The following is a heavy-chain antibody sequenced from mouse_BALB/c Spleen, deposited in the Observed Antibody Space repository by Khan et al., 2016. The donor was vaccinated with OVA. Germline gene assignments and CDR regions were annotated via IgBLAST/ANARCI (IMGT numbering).Heavy chain of an antibody. CDR3: STSYFYGYYFDY. CDR2: ISGDSNTI. CDR1: GFTFNSYG. V-gene: IGHV5-17*02. D-gene: IGHD1-1*01. J-gene: IGHJ2*01. Sequence: EVELVESGGGLVQPGGSRKLSCAASGFTFNSYGIHWVRQAPEKGLEWVAYISGDSNTIYYADTVKGRFTISRDNPKNTLFLQMPSLMSEDTAMYYCSTSYFYGYYFDYWGPGTTLTVS.